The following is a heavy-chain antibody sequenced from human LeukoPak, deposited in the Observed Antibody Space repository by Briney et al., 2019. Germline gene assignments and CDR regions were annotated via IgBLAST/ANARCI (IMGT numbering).Heavy chain of an antibody. CDR2: ISGDGGST. D-gene: IGHD3-16*02. CDR1: GFTFDDYA. Sequence: GSLRLSCAASGFTFDDYAMHWVRQAPGKGLEWVSLISGDGGSTYYADSVKGRCTISKDNSKNSLYLQMNSLRTEDTALYYCAKSLDYVWGSYRYNRADYYYGMDVWGQGTTVTVSS. CDR3: AKSLDYVWGSYRYNRADYYYGMDV. J-gene: IGHJ6*02. V-gene: IGHV3-43*02.